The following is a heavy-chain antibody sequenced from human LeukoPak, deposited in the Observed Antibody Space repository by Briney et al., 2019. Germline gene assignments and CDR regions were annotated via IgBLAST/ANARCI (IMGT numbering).Heavy chain of an antibody. J-gene: IGHJ6*02. V-gene: IGHV3-48*03. CDR1: GFTFSTYE. CDR2: ISSSGSTI. CDR3: ARGGYNYPYYYYGMDV. D-gene: IGHD5-18*01. Sequence: PGGSLRLSCAASGFTFSTYEMNWVRQAPGKGLEWVSYISSSGSTIYYADSVKGRLTISRDNAKNSLYLQMNSLRAEDTALYYCARGGYNYPYYYYGMDVWGQGTTVTVSS.